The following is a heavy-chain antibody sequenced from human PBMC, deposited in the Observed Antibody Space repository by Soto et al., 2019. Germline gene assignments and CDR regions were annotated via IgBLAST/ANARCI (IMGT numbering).Heavy chain of an antibody. D-gene: IGHD5-12*01. Sequence: GESLKISCKGSGYSFTSYWISWVRQMPGKGLEWMGRIDPSDSYTNYSPSFQGHVTISADKSISTAYLQWSSLKASDTAMYYCDVVATTEPYGMDVWGQGYTVTVSS. CDR3: DVVATTEPYGMDV. CDR2: IDPSDSYT. J-gene: IGHJ6*02. CDR1: GYSFTSYW. V-gene: IGHV5-10-1*01.